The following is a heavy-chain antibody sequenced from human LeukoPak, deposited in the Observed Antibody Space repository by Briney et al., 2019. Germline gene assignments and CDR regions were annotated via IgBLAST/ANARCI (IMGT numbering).Heavy chain of an antibody. CDR2: ISGNGRDI. V-gene: IGHV3-11*04. CDR3: ARDRGSRELDVFDI. J-gene: IGHJ3*02. Sequence: GGSLRLSCAASGFTFSDNYMTWVRQAPGRGLEWLSYISGNGRDIQYADSVKGRFTISRDNAKNSLYLQMKSLRAEDTAVYYCARDRGSRELDVFDIWGQGTMVTVSS. CDR1: GFTFSDNY. D-gene: IGHD1-26*01.